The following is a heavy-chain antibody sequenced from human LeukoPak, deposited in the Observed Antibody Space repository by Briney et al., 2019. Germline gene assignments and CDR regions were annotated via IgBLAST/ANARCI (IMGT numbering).Heavy chain of an antibody. CDR1: GYTFTGYY. J-gene: IGHJ3*02. CDR2: INPNSGGT. D-gene: IGHD6-13*01. Sequence: EASVKVSCKASGYTFTGYYMHWVRQAPGQGLEWMGWINPNSGGTNYAQKFQGRVTMTRDTSISTAYMELSRLRSDDTAVYYCARGGSSWYLWGVDAFDIWGQGTMVTVSS. CDR3: ARGGSSWYLWGVDAFDI. V-gene: IGHV1-2*02.